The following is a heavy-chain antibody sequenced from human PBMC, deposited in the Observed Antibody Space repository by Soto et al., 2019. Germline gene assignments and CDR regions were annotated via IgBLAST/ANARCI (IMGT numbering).Heavy chain of an antibody. CDR3: ARDLDYYYGSGPYPPHNWFDP. J-gene: IGHJ5*02. Sequence: ASVKVSCKASGGTFSSYAISWVRQAPGQGLEWMGGIIPIFGTANYAQKFQGRVTITADESTSTAYMELSSLRSEDTAVYYCARDLDYYYGSGPYPPHNWFDPWGQGTLVTVSS. CDR2: IIPIFGTA. CDR1: GGTFSSYA. V-gene: IGHV1-69*13. D-gene: IGHD3-10*01.